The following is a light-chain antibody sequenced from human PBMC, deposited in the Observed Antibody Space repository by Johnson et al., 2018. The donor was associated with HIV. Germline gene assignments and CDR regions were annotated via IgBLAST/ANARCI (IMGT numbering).Light chain of an antibody. J-gene: IGLJ1*01. CDR1: SSNIGNNY. CDR2: ENN. V-gene: IGLV1-51*02. Sequence: QSVLTQPPSVSAAPGQKVTISCSGSSSNIGNNYVSWYQQLPGTAPKLLIYENNKRPSGIPDRFSGSKSGTSATLGITGLQTGDEADYYCGTWDSSLSVKYVFVTGTNVTVL. CDR3: GTWDSSLSVKYV.